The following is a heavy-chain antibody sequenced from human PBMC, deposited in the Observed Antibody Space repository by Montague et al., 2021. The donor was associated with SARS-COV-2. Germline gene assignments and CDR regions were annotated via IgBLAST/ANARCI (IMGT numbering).Heavy chain of an antibody. V-gene: IGHV4-59*01. Sequence: SETLSLTCSVSGDSISSNYWCWIRLPPGKGLEWVGYISDRGNTTYNTTLKSPVTISAATSKNQFSLRLSSVSAAATDVYYCSRISRNSGWLGVFDIWGQGTMVTVSS. CDR1: GDSISSNY. D-gene: IGHD3-22*01. J-gene: IGHJ3*02. CDR2: ISDRGNT. CDR3: SRISRNSGWLGVFDI.